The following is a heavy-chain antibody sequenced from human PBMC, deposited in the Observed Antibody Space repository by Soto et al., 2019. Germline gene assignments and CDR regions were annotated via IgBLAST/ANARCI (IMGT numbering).Heavy chain of an antibody. CDR1: GFTFSSYA. CDR2: ISGSGGST. CDR3: AKDPSFSGSYFWDY. V-gene: IGHV3-23*01. Sequence: GGSLRLSCAASGFTFSSYAMSWVRQAPGKGLEWVSAISGSGGSTYYADSVEGRFTISRDNSKNTLYLQMNSLRAEDTAVYYCAKDPSFSGSYFWDYWGQGTLVTVSS. D-gene: IGHD1-26*01. J-gene: IGHJ4*02.